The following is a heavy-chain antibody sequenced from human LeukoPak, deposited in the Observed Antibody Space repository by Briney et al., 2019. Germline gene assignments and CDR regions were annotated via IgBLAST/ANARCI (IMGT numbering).Heavy chain of an antibody. CDR1: GFTFSSYS. D-gene: IGHD3-9*01. J-gene: IGHJ3*02. CDR3: ARGPYFPPGAFDI. Sequence: GGSLRLSCAASGFTFSSYSMNWVRQAPGKGLEWVSSISSSSSYIYYADSVKGRFTISRDNAKNSLYLQMNSLRAEDTAVYYCARGPYFPPGAFDIWGQGTMVTVSS. CDR2: ISSSSSYI. V-gene: IGHV3-21*04.